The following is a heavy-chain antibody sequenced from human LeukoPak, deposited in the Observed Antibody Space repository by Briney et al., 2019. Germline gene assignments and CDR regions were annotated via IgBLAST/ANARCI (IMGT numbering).Heavy chain of an antibody. J-gene: IGHJ4*02. CDR2: ISAYNGNT. CDR1: GYTFTSYG. D-gene: IGHD3-3*01. CDR3: ARPSLDYDFWSGRDYFDY. Sequence: GASVKVSCKASGYTFTSYGISWVRQAPGQGLEWMGWISAYNGNTNYAQKLQGRVTMTTDTSTSTAYMELRSLRSDDTAVYYCARPSLDYDFWSGRDYFDYWGQGTPVTVSS. V-gene: IGHV1-18*01.